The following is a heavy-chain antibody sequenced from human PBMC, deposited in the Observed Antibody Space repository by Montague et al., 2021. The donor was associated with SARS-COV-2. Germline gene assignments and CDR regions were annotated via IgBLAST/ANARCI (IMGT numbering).Heavy chain of an antibody. Sequence: TLSLTCTVSGDSVSSGSYYWSWIRQPAGKGLEWIGRIYTSGSTNYNPSLKSRVTISVDTSKNQFSLKLSSVTAADTAVYFCAREWGGYQPRVSALNIWGQGTMVTVSS. D-gene: IGHD3-16*02. CDR3: AREWGGYQPRVSALNI. CDR2: IYTSGST. CDR1: GDSVSSGSYY. V-gene: IGHV4-61*02. J-gene: IGHJ3*02.